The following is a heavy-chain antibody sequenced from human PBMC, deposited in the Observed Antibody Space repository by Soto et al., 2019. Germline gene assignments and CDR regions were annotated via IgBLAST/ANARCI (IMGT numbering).Heavy chain of an antibody. CDR1: GGSFSGYY. V-gene: IGHV4-34*01. CDR2: INHSGST. Sequence: LETLSLTCAVYGGSFSGYYWSWIRQPPGKGPEWIGEINHSGSTNYNPSLKSRVTISVDTSKNQFSLKLSSVTAADTAVYYCARVTGYYDSSGYYSYWGKGTLVTV. J-gene: IGHJ4*02. CDR3: ARVTGYYDSSGYYSY. D-gene: IGHD3-22*01.